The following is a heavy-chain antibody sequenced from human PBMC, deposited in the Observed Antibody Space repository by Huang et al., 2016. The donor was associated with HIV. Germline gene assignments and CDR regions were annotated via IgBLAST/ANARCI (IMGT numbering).Heavy chain of an antibody. CDR3: H. Sequence: QVRLQQWGAGLLKPSETLSLTCAVYGGSFSGYQCTWIRQSPGKGLEWIGEINHSGSATYNPSLKTSLTGADTSVYFCARGLRFCRGGDCFPTHFQHWSQG. CDR2: INHSGSA. D-gene: IGHD2-21*02. J-gene: IGHJ1*01. V-gene: IGHV4-34*02. CDR1: GGSFSGYQ.